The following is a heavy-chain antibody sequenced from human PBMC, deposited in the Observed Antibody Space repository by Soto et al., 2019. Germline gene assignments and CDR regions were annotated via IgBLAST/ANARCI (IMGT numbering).Heavy chain of an antibody. CDR2: ISAYNGNT. CDR3: ARDRGRASSSWYHSYYYYGMDV. V-gene: IGHV1-18*01. D-gene: IGHD6-13*01. J-gene: IGHJ6*02. Sequence: ASLKVSCKSSGYTFTSYVISWVRQAPGQGLEWMGWISAYNGNTNYAQKLQGRVTVTTDTSTSTAYMELRSLRSDDTAVYYCARDRGRASSSWYHSYYYYGMDVWGQGTTVTVSS. CDR1: GYTFTSYV.